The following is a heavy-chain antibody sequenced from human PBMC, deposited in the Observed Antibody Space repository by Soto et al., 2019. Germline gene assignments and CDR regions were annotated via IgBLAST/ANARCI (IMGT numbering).Heavy chain of an antibody. Sequence: SETLSLTCTVSGGSISSYYWSWIRQPPGKGLEWIGYIYYSGSTNYNPSLKSRVTISVDTSKNQFSLKLSSVTAADTAVYYCAREGVSGSYYYFDYWGQGTLVTVS. CDR3: AREGVSGSYYYFDY. CDR1: GGSISSYY. D-gene: IGHD1-26*01. CDR2: IYYSGST. V-gene: IGHV4-59*01. J-gene: IGHJ4*02.